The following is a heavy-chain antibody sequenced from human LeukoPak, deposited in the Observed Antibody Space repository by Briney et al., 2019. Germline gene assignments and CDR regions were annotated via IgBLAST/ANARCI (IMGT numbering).Heavy chain of an antibody. CDR3: VRAVPAAILGAFDI. Sequence: GGSLRLSCAASGFTFSDYYMSWIRQAPGKGLEWVSYISSGGSPIYYADSVKGRFTISRDNAKNSLFLQMNSLRAEDTAVYYCVRAVPAAILGAFDIWGQGTMVTVSS. CDR1: GFTFSDYY. V-gene: IGHV3-11*04. D-gene: IGHD2-2*02. J-gene: IGHJ3*02. CDR2: ISSGGSPI.